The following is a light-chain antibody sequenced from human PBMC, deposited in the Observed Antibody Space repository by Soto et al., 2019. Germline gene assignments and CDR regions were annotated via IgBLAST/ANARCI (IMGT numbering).Light chain of an antibody. CDR3: QQYGRSPFT. CDR1: QRITSNF. CDR2: GAS. V-gene: IGKV3-20*01. J-gene: IGKJ2*01. Sequence: EIALTQSPVTLSLSPGERATLSCRASQRITSNFLAWFQQKAGLAPRILIYGASTRASGVPDRFSGGGSGTDFVLNISRLDPEDFAVDYCQQYGRSPFTFGQGTKLQIK.